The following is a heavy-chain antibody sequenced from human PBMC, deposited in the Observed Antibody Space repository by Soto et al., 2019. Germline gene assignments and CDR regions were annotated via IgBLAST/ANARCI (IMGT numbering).Heavy chain of an antibody. D-gene: IGHD4-17*01. CDR3: ARVVLYGDYGAFDI. J-gene: IGHJ3*02. CDR2: IIPIFGSA. V-gene: IGHV1-69*01. Sequence: QVQLVQSGAEVKKPGSSVKVSCQASGGTFSSYAISWVRQAPGQGLEWMGGIIPIFGSANYAQKFQGRVTITADESTSTAYMELSSLRSEDSAVYFCARVVLYGDYGAFDIWGQGTMVTVSS. CDR1: GGTFSSYA.